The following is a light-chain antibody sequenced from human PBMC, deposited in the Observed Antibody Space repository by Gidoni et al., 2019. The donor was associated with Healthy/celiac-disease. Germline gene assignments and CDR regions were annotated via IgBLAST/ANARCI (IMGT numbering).Light chain of an antibody. Sequence: EIVLTQSPATLSLSPGERATITCRASQSVSSYLAWYQQKPGQAPRLLIYVASNRATGIPARFSGSGSGTDFTLTISSLEPEDFAVYYCQQRSNWPTFGGGTKVEIK. J-gene: IGKJ4*01. CDR2: VAS. CDR1: QSVSSY. V-gene: IGKV3-11*01. CDR3: QQRSNWPT.